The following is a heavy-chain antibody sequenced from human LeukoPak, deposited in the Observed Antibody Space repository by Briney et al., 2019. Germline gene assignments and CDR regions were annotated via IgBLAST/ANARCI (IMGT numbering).Heavy chain of an antibody. D-gene: IGHD3-10*01. J-gene: IGHJ3*02. CDR3: ARGYYGSGSYGGDAFDI. CDR1: GGTFSSYA. Sequence: SVKVSCKASGGTFSSYAISWVRQAPGQGLEWMGGIIPIFGTAHYAQKFQGRVTITADESTSTAYMELSSLRSEDTAAYYCARGYYGSGSYGGDAFDIWGEGTMVTVSS. CDR2: IIPIFGTA. V-gene: IGHV1-69*13.